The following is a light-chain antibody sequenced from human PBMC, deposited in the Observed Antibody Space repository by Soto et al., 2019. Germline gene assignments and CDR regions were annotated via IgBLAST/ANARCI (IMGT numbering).Light chain of an antibody. CDR1: QSVRSMY. Sequence: EIFLAPSPGTPSFSSGERATLSFRSSQSVRSMYLAWYQQKPGQAPRLLIYDASSRATDIPDRFSGSGSGTDFTLTISRLEPEDFAIYYCQHYGNSLWTFGQGTKVDIK. CDR2: DAS. J-gene: IGKJ1*01. CDR3: QHYGNSLWT. V-gene: IGKV3-20*01.